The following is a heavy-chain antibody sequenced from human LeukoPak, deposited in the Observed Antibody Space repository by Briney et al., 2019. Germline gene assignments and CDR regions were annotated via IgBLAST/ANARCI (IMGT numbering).Heavy chain of an antibody. V-gene: IGHV3-7*03. CDR1: GDSISSNNW. CDR3: VRLGSTSPGNWYKLFDQ. D-gene: IGHD2-2*01. CDR2: IKQDETEK. Sequence: ETLSLTCTVSGDSISSNNWWNWVRQAPGKGLEWVANIKQDETEKFYLGSVKGRFTISRDNAKNSLYLQMNSLRVEDTALYYCVRLGSTSPGNWYKLFDQWGQGTLVTVSS. J-gene: IGHJ4*02.